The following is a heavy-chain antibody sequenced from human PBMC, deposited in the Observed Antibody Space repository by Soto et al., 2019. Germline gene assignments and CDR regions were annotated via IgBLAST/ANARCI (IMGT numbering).Heavy chain of an antibody. J-gene: IGHJ4*02. Sequence: GGSLRLSCAASGFTFSSSAMSWVRQAPGKGLEWGSAISGSGGSTYYADSVKGRFTISRDNSKNTLYLQMNSLRAEDTAVYYCAKPAAVGGSFDYWGQGTLVTVSS. CDR2: ISGSGGST. V-gene: IGHV3-23*01. CDR1: GFTFSSSA. CDR3: AKPAAVGGSFDY. D-gene: IGHD1-26*01.